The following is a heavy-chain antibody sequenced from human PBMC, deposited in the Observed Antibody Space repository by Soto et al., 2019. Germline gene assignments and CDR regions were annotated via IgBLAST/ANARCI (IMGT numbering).Heavy chain of an antibody. CDR1: GDSISTYY. CDR2: IYNSPST. D-gene: IGHD3-3*01. CDR3: ARGQFLEWLALYYGMDV. V-gene: IGHV4-59*01. J-gene: IGHJ6*02. Sequence: SETLSLTCNVSGDSISTYYWTWIRQPPGKRLEWIGHIYNSPSTKYNPSLKSRVTMSVDTSKNQFSLKLSSVTTADTAVYYWARGQFLEWLALYYGMDVWGPGTTVTVS.